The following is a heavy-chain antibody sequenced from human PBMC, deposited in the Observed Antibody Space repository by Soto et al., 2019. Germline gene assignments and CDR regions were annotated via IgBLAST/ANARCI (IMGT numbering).Heavy chain of an antibody. V-gene: IGHV3-66*01. CDR3: ACYDFWSGYSYAFDI. CDR2: IYSGGST. Sequence: QPGGSLRLSCAASGFTVSSNYMSLVRQAPGKGLEWVSVIYSGGSTYYADSVKGRFTISRDNSKNTLYLQMNSLRAEDTAVYYCACYDFWSGYSYAFDIWGQGTMVTVSS. CDR1: GFTVSSNY. J-gene: IGHJ3*02. D-gene: IGHD3-3*01.